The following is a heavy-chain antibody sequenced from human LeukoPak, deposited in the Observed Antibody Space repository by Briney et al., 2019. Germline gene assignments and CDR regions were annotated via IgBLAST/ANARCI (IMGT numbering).Heavy chain of an antibody. V-gene: IGHV4-34*01. CDR2: VDQSGST. D-gene: IGHD3-10*01. J-gene: IGHJ4*02. Sequence: SETLSLTCAVYGGSFSGYYWSWIRQPPGKRLEWIGEVDQSGSTNYNPSLKSRVTITIDTSKNQFSLKVNSVTAADTAVYYCAINDGSGSYYKSDYWGQGTLVTDSS. CDR1: GGSFSGYY. CDR3: AINDGSGSYYKSDY.